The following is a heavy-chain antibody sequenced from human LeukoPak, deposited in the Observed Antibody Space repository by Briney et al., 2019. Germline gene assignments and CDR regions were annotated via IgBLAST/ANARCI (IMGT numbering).Heavy chain of an antibody. V-gene: IGHV3-30*02. Sequence: QTEESLRLSCATSGFTFSFYGMHWVRQAPGKGLEWVAFIQYDGSYKFYADSVQGRFSISRDNSKNTLFLQMNSLRTEDTSVYYCAKTSDQLLYSKFDFWGQGTLVTVSS. CDR1: GFTFSFYG. D-gene: IGHD2-2*02. J-gene: IGHJ4*02. CDR2: IQYDGSYK. CDR3: AKTSDQLLYSKFDF.